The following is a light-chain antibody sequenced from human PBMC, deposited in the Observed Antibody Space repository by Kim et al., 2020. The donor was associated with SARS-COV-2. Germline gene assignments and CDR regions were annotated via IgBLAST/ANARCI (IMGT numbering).Light chain of an antibody. CDR1: NIGRNS. CDR2: YDN. CDR3: QVWASSSDHPV. V-gene: IGLV3-21*04. Sequence: SVTPGKTARITGGGNNIGRNSVNWYQQKPGQAPVMVIYYDNDRPSGIPERFSGSKSGNTATLIISRVEAGDEADYSCQVWASSSDHPVLGGGTQLTVL. J-gene: IGLJ3*02.